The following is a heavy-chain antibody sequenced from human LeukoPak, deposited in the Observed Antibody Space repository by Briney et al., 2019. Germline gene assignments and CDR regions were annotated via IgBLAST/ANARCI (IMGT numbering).Heavy chain of an antibody. Sequence: GGSLRLSCAASGFTFSRYSMSWVRQAPGKGLEWVSSISTSSSYKYYADAVKGRFTVSRDNAKNSRFLQMNSLRAEDTAVYYCARSYSSGGNGDYWGRGTLVTVSS. CDR2: ISTSSSYK. J-gene: IGHJ4*02. CDR1: GFTFSRYS. D-gene: IGHD6-19*01. V-gene: IGHV3-21*06. CDR3: ARSYSSGGNGDY.